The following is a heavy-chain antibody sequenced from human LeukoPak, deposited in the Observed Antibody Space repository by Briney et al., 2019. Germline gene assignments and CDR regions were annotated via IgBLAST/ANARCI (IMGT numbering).Heavy chain of an antibody. Sequence: SETLSLTCSVSGGSISSYYWTWIRQPPGKGLEWIGYIYYSGSTNYNPSLKSRVTISVDTSKNQFSLKLSSVTAADTAVYYCARTRYYYNSRSYGAPYYFDYWGQGTLVTVSS. CDR3: ARTRYYYNSRSYGAPYYFDY. D-gene: IGHD3-10*01. V-gene: IGHV4-59*08. CDR2: IYYSGST. J-gene: IGHJ4*02. CDR1: GGSISSYY.